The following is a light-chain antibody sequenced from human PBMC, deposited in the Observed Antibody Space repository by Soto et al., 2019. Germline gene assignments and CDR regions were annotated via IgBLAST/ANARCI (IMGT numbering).Light chain of an antibody. CDR1: QSISSY. CDR3: HQTLSVPRT. CDR2: AAS. Sequence: DIQMTQSPSSLSASVGDIVTITCRASQSISSYLNWYQQKPGKAPKLLIYAASSLQSGVPSRFSGSGSGTDFPLTISSLQPDDSATSYCHQTLSVPRTFGLGTKVDIK. J-gene: IGKJ1*01. V-gene: IGKV1-39*01.